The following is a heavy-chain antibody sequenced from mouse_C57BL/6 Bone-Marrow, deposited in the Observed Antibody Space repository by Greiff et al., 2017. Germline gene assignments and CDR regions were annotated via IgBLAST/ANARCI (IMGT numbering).Heavy chain of an antibody. CDR1: GFTFSDYG. V-gene: IGHV5-17*01. CDR2: ISSGGSTI. CDR3: ARMIYYYAHYFDN. Sequence: DVKLVESGGGLVKPGGSLKLSCAASGFTFSDYGMHWVRQAPEKGLEWVAYISSGGSTIYYADTVKGRFTISRDNAKTTLFLQMTSLRSEDTAMYYCARMIYYYAHYFDNGGKGTTLTVSS. D-gene: IGHD1-1*01. J-gene: IGHJ2*01.